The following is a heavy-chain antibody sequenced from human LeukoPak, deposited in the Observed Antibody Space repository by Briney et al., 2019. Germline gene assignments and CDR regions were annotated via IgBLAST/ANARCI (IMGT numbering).Heavy chain of an antibody. CDR2: IKQDGSEK. D-gene: IGHD6-19*01. CDR1: GFTFSTYW. Sequence: GGSLRLSCAASGFTFSTYWMNWVRQAPGKGLEWVANIKQDGSEKYYVDSVKGRFTISGDNAKNALYLQMNSLRAEDTAVYYCARDNSVAGDYWGQGTLVTVSS. V-gene: IGHV3-7*03. J-gene: IGHJ4*02. CDR3: ARDNSVAGDY.